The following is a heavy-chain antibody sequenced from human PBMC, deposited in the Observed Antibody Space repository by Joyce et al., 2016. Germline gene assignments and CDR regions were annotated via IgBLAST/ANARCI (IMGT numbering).Heavy chain of an antibody. CDR1: GYNFATYW. V-gene: IGHV5-10-1*03. Sequence: EVQLVQSGAEVKKPGESLRISCAGSGYNFATYWIAWVRQLPGRGLEWMVRIDPGDSYTNYSPSFQGHVTIAIDKSISTSYLQWNTQEASDTAMYYCARIIGGDFARHSMDVWGKGTTVTVSS. D-gene: IGHD2-21*02. CDR2: IDPGDSYT. CDR3: ARIIGGDFARHSMDV. J-gene: IGHJ6*03.